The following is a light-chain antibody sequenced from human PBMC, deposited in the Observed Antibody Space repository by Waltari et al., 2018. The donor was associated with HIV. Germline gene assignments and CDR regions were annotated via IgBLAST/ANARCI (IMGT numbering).Light chain of an antibody. CDR1: QSHSSY. Sequence: DIQMTQSPSSLSASVGDRVTITCRASQSHSSYLNWYQQKPGKATKLLIYATSSLHSGVPSRFSGSGSGTDFTLTISSLQPEDFATYYCQQSYSTPYTFGQGTKLEIK. CDR3: QQSYSTPYT. J-gene: IGKJ2*01. CDR2: ATS. V-gene: IGKV1-39*01.